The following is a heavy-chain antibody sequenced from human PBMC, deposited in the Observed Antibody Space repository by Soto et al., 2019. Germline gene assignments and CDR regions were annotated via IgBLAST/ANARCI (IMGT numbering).Heavy chain of an antibody. D-gene: IGHD2-15*01. CDR2: INPSGGST. J-gene: IGHJ6*02. Sequence: ASVKVSCKASGYTFTSYYMHWVRQAPGQGLEWMGIINPSGGSTSYAQRFQGRVTMTRDTSTSTVYMELSSLRSEDTAVYYCARDLDCSGGSCYSWMDYYYGMGVWGQGTTVTVSS. CDR1: GYTFTSYY. V-gene: IGHV1-46*01. CDR3: ARDLDCSGGSCYSWMDYYYGMGV.